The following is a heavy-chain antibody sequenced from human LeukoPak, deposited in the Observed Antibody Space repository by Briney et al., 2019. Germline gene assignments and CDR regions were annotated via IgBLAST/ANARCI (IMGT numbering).Heavy chain of an antibody. CDR2: ISSSGSTM. J-gene: IGHJ4*02. V-gene: IGHV3-11*01. Sequence: PGGSLRLSCAASGFTFSDYYMSWIRQAPGKGLEWVSYISSSGSTMYYADSVKGRFTISRDNAKNSLYLQMNSLRAEDTAVYYCARDVGYYYDSSGYDYWGQGTLVTVSS. CDR1: GFTFSDYY. CDR3: ARDVGYYYDSSGYDY. D-gene: IGHD3-22*01.